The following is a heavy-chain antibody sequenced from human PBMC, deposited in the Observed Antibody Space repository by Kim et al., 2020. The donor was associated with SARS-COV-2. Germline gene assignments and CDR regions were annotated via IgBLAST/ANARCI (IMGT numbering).Heavy chain of an antibody. CDR2: ITTTSTYM. Sequence: GGSLRLSCVASGFTFSRYTMNWVRQAPGKGLEWVSSITTTSTYMYYADSVRGRFTVSRDNARNSLYLQMNSLRADDTAIYFCARFFTDQQLVPCYFDYWGQGTLVTVSS. V-gene: IGHV3-21*01. D-gene: IGHD6-13*01. CDR3: ARFFTDQQLVPCYFDY. J-gene: IGHJ4*02. CDR1: GFTFSRYT.